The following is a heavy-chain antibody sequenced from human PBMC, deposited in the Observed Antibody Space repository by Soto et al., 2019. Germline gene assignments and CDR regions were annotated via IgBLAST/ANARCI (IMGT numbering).Heavy chain of an antibody. CDR1: GGYISSYY. CDR3: ARQQLLPFYYALDV. CDR2: IYYRGST. J-gene: IGHJ6*02. V-gene: IGHV4-59*01. D-gene: IGHD1-26*01. Sequence: SETLSLTCTVSGGYISSYYWSWIRQSPGKGLEYIGYIYYRGSTNYNSSLKSRVTMSVDTSRNQFSLKMNSVTAADTAVYYCARQQLLPFYYALDVWGQGTTVTVSS.